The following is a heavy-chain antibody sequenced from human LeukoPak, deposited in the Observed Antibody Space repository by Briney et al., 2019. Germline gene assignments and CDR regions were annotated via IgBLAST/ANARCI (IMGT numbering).Heavy chain of an antibody. V-gene: IGHV4-39*07. J-gene: IGHJ3*02. CDR1: GGSISSSSYY. D-gene: IGHD4-23*01. Sequence: SETLSLTCTVSGGSISSSSYYWGWIRQPPGKGLEWIGSIYYSGSTYYNPSLKSRVTISVDTSKNQFSLKLSSVTAADTAVYYCARGVNDAFDIWGQGTMVTVSP. CDR2: IYYSGST. CDR3: ARGVNDAFDI.